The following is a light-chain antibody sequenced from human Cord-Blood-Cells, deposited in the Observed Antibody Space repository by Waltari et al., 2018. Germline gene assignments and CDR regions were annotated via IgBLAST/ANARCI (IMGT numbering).Light chain of an antibody. CDR3: SSYTSSSMV. Sequence: QSALTQPASVSGSPGQSITISCTGTSSDVGGYNYVSWYQQHPGKVPKLMIYDVSNRPSGVSNRFSGSKSGNTASLTISGLQAEDEADYYCSSYTSSSMVFGTGTKVTVL. V-gene: IGLV2-14*01. CDR1: SSDVGGYNY. J-gene: IGLJ1*01. CDR2: DVS.